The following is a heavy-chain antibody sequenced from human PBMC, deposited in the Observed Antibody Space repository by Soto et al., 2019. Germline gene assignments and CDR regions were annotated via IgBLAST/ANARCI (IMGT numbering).Heavy chain of an antibody. CDR3: ARGGPRPYYYYGMDV. Sequence: QVQLVQSGAEVKKPGASVKVSCKSSGYTFSMSGISWVRQAPGQGLEWMGWISGYNGKTNYEQKFQDRVTMTTDTSTNMASMELRSLRSDDTAVYYCARGGPRPYYYYGMDVWGQGTTVTVSS. CDR1: GYTFSMSG. J-gene: IGHJ6*02. V-gene: IGHV1-18*01. D-gene: IGHD3-16*01. CDR2: ISGYNGKT.